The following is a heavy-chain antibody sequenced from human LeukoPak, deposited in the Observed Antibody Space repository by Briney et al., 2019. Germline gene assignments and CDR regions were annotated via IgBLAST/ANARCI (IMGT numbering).Heavy chain of an antibody. D-gene: IGHD5-12*01. CDR2: IIGSGGST. J-gene: IGHJ6*03. V-gene: IGHV3-23*01. CDR3: AKVGYNVYYYYMDV. Sequence: GGSLRLSCAVSGFTFSSYAMSWVRQAPGKGLEWVSAIIGSGGSTYYADSVKGRFTISRDNSKNTLYLQMNSLRAEDTAVYYCAKVGYNVYYYYMDVWGKGTTVTVSS. CDR1: GFTFSSYA.